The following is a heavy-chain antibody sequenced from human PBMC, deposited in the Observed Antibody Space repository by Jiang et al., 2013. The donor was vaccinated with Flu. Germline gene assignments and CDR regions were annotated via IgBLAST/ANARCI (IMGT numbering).Heavy chain of an antibody. J-gene: IGHJ3*02. V-gene: IGHV3-72*01. Sequence: VQLLESGGGLVQPGGSLRLSCAASGFTFSDHYMDWVRQAPGKGLEWVGRTRNKADSYTTEYAGSVKGRFTISRDDSKNSLYLQMNSLKTEDTAVYYCAREGSGSYFDAFDIWGQGTMVTVSS. CDR3: AREGSGSYFDAFDI. D-gene: IGHD1-26*01. CDR1: GFTFSDHY. CDR2: TRNKADSYTT.